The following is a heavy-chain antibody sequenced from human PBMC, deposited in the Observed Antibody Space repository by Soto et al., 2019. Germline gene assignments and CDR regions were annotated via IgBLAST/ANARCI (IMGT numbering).Heavy chain of an antibody. Sequence: EVHLLQSGGDLVQPGGSLRLSCAASGFPFSGYAMSWVRQAPGKGLEWVSGISNSGGSTFYADSVKGRFTISRDNSENTLYLQMNSLKAEDTAVYFCAKDQAGGWISHGYDHWGQGSRVAVSA. V-gene: IGHV3-23*01. CDR2: ISNSGGST. J-gene: IGHJ5*02. D-gene: IGHD5-12*01. CDR3: AKDQAGGWISHGYDH. CDR1: GFPFSGYA.